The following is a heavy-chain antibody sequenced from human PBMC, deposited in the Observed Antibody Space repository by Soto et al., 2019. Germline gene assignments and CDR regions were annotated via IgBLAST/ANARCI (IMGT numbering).Heavy chain of an antibody. CDR1: VGSISSSSYY. Sequence: SETLSLTCTVSVGSISSSSYYWGWIRQPPGKGLEWIGSIYYSGSTYYNPSLKSRVTISVDTSKNQFSLKLSSVTAADTAVYYRARHEYFDWFEGNWFDPWGQGTLVTVSS. J-gene: IGHJ5*02. D-gene: IGHD3-9*01. CDR2: IYYSGST. V-gene: IGHV4-39*01. CDR3: ARHEYFDWFEGNWFDP.